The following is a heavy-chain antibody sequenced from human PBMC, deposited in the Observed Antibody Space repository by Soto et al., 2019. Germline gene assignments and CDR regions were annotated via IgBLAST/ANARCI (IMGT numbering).Heavy chain of an antibody. CDR3: VRALRSQWRRLAPASYTGMDV. J-gene: IGHJ6*02. D-gene: IGHD3-16*02. V-gene: IGHV1-2*02. CDR1: GYILSDYC. Sequence: GASVKVSCKSSGYILSDYCIHWVRQAPGQGLEWLGWMKPDDGGPNYAQNFQGRVIMTRDTSTDTDYMELTRLTSDDTAVYFCVRALRSQWRRLAPASYTGMDVWGQGTTVTVSS. CDR2: MKPDDGGP.